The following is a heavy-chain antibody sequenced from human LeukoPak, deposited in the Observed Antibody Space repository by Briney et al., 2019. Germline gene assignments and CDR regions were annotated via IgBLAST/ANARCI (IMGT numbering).Heavy chain of an antibody. CDR3: ARGSLYPYGL. Sequence: SETLSLTRAVYGGSSSGYYSTWIRQPPGKGLEWIGEINHSGSTNYNPSLKSRDTISLDTSKNQFSLKLSSVTAADTAMYYCARGSLYPYGLWGQGTLVTVSS. D-gene: IGHD2-2*02. CDR1: GGSSSGYY. V-gene: IGHV4-34*01. CDR2: INHSGST. J-gene: IGHJ4*02.